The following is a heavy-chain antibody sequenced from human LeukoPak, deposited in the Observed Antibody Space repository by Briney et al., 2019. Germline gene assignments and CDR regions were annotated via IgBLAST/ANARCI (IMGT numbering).Heavy chain of an antibody. CDR2: ISDSGGST. D-gene: IGHD2-15*01. CDR3: AKGYCSGGSCWDYFDY. Sequence: GSLRLSCAASGIPFSSYAMSWVRRAPGKGLEWVSGISDSGGSTYYADSVKGRFTISRDNTKNTLYLQVNSLRAEDTAVYYCAKGYCSGGSCWDYFDYWGQGTLVTVSS. CDR1: GIPFSSYA. J-gene: IGHJ4*02. V-gene: IGHV3-23*01.